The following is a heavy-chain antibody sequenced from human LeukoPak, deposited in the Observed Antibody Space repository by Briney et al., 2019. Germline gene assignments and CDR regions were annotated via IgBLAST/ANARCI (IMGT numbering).Heavy chain of an antibody. CDR2: IYTSGST. CDR3: ARLPPQGYSYGGPEPHFDY. J-gene: IGHJ4*02. CDR1: GGSISSYY. D-gene: IGHD5-18*01. V-gene: IGHV4-4*07. Sequence: PSETLSLTCTVSGGSISSYYWSWIRQPAGKGLEWIGRIYTSGSTNYNPSLKSRVTMSVDTSKNQFSLKLSSVTAADTAVYYCARLPPQGYSYGGPEPHFDYWGQGTLVTVSS.